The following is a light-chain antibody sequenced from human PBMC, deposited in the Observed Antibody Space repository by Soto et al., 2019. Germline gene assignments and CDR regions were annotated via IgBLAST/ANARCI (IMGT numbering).Light chain of an antibody. J-gene: IGKJ2*01. CDR3: HQYNNWPPRT. V-gene: IGKV3-15*01. CDR2: GAS. Sequence: EIVMTQSPASLSVSPGNTATLSCRASQSISNSLALYQQKPGQAPSLLIYGASTRATGIPARFSGSGSGTEFTLTISSLQSEDSALYYCHQYNNWPPRTCGQGTKLEIK. CDR1: QSISNS.